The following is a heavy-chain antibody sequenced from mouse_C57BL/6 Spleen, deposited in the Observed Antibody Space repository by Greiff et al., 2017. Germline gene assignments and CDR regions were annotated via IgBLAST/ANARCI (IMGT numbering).Heavy chain of an antibody. Sequence: EVQVVESGPGLVKPSQSLSLTCSVTGYSITSGYYWNWIRQFPGNKLEWMGYISYDGSNIYNPSLKNRISITRDTSKNQFFLKLNSVTTEDTATYYGARGRYGSMRAWFAYWGQGTLVTVSA. CDR3: ARGRYGSMRAWFAY. D-gene: IGHD1-1*01. CDR1: GYSITSGYY. J-gene: IGHJ3*01. V-gene: IGHV3-6*01. CDR2: ISYDGSN.